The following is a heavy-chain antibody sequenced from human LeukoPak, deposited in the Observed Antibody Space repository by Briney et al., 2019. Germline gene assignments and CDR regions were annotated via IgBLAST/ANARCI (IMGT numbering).Heavy chain of an antibody. D-gene: IGHD6-13*01. CDR2: INPSGGST. Sequence: ASVKVSCKASGYTFIGYYMHWVRQAPGQGLEWMGIINPSGGSTSYAQKFQGRVTMTRDTSTSTVYMELSSLRSEDAAVYYCASPGIAAAGPMPYYYYGMDVWGQGTTVTVSS. J-gene: IGHJ6*02. CDR1: GYTFIGYY. V-gene: IGHV1-46*01. CDR3: ASPGIAAAGPMPYYYYGMDV.